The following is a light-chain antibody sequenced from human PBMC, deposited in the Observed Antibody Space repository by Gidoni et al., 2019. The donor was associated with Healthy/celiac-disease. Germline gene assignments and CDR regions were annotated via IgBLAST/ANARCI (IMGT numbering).Light chain of an antibody. J-gene: IGKJ5*01. CDR3: QQRSNWPIT. V-gene: IGKV3-11*01. CDR1: QSVSSY. Sequence: EIVLTQSPATLSLSPGERATLSCRASQSVSSYLDWYQQKPGQAPRLLIYDASNRATGIPARFSGSGSGTDFTLTISSLEPEYFAVYYCQQRSNWPITFGQGTRLEIK. CDR2: DAS.